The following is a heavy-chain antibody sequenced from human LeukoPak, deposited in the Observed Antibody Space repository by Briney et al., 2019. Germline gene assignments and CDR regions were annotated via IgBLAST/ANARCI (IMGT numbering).Heavy chain of an antibody. D-gene: IGHD1-26*01. CDR3: ARDQGSYPYYFDY. V-gene: IGHV4-39*07. J-gene: IGHJ4*02. CDR1: GGSISSSSYY. CDR2: IYTSGST. Sequence: PSETLSLTCTVSGGSISSSSYYWGWIRQPPGKGLEWIGRIYTSGSTNYNPSLKSRVTMSVDTSKNQFSLKMNSVTAADTAVYYCARDQGSYPYYFDYWGQGTLVTVSS.